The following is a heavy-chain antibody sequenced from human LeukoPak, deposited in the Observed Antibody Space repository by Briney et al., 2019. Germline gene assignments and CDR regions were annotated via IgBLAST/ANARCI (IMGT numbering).Heavy chain of an antibody. CDR1: GGSISSSSYY. J-gene: IGHJ3*02. V-gene: IGHV4-39*01. CDR2: IYYSGST. D-gene: IGHD6-13*01. Sequence: PSETLSLTCTVSGGSISSSSYYSGWIRQPPGKGLEWIGSIYYSGSTYYNPSLKSRVTISVDTSKNQFSLKLSSVTAADTAVYYCARPHSAAGPYAFDIWGQGTMVTVSS. CDR3: ARPHSAAGPYAFDI.